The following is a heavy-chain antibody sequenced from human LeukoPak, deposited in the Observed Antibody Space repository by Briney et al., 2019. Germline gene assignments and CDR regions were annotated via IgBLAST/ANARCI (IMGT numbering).Heavy chain of an antibody. Sequence: SETLSLTCAVYGGSFSGYYCSWIRQPPGKGLEWIGEINHSGSTNYNPSLKSRVTISVDTSKNQFSLKLSSVTAADTAVYYCARARTRELLDYWGQGTLVTVSS. J-gene: IGHJ4*02. CDR3: ARARTRELLDY. D-gene: IGHD1-26*01. CDR1: GGSFSGYY. CDR2: INHSGST. V-gene: IGHV4-34*01.